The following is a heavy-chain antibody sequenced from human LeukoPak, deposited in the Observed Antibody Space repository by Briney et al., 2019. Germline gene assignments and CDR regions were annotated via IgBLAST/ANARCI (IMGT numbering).Heavy chain of an antibody. J-gene: IGHJ4*02. V-gene: IGHV1-2*02. CDR1: GYTFTGYY. Sequence: ASVKVSCKTSGYTFTGYYMHWVRQAPGQGLEWMGWINPNSGGTNYAQKFQGRVTITRDTSISTAYMELNRLRSDDTAVYYCARETVVVPAAFDYWGQGTLVTVSS. CDR2: INPNSGGT. D-gene: IGHD2-2*01. CDR3: ARETVVVPAAFDY.